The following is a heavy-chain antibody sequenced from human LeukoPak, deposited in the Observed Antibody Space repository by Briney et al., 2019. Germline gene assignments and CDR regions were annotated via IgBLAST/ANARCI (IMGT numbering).Heavy chain of an antibody. D-gene: IGHD2-21*02. V-gene: IGHV3-23*01. CDR2: ISGSGGST. J-gene: IGHJ4*02. CDR3: AKERGDSRGKYYFDY. CDR1: GFTLSRYA. Sequence: GESLRLSRAASGFTLSRYAMSWVRQAPGKGLEWVSAISGSGGSTYYADSVKGRFTISRDNSKNTLYLQMNSLRAEDTAVDYCAKERGDSRGKYYFDYWGQGTLVTVSS.